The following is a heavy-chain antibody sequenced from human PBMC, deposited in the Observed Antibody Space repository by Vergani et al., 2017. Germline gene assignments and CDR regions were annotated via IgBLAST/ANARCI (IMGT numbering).Heavy chain of an antibody. Sequence: EVQLVQSGAEVKKPGESLKISCKGSGYSFTSYWIGWVRQMPGKGLEWMGIIYPGDSDTRYSPSFQGQVTISADKSISTAYLQWSSLKASDTAVYYCTTAEQWLVLDYYYYYGMDVWGQGTTVTVSS. J-gene: IGHJ6*02. V-gene: IGHV5-51*01. CDR3: TTAEQWLVLDYYYYYGMDV. D-gene: IGHD6-19*01. CDR2: IYPGDSDT. CDR1: GYSFTSYW.